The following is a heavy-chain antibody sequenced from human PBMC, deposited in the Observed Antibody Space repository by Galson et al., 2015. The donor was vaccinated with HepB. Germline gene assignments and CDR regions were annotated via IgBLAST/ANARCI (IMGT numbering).Heavy chain of an antibody. CDR1: GFTFSTYA. V-gene: IGHV3-23*01. J-gene: IGHJ4*02. CDR2: ITGRGSSP. Sequence: SLRLSCAASGFTFSTYAMNRVRQAPGKGLEWVSTITGRGSSPYYADSVKGRFTISRDNSRNTLYLQMDNLRAGDTAVYYCVKGSGVRAVIMWSFGDSWGQGTLVTVSS. CDR3: VKGSGVRAVIMWSFGDS. D-gene: IGHD3-10*01.